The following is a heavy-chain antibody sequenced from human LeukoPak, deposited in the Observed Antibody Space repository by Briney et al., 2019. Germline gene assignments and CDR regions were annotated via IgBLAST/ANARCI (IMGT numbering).Heavy chain of an antibody. CDR1: GFTFSRYD. V-gene: IGHV3-23*01. J-gene: IGHJ4*02. CDR3: AKDSRIAVAGTEGFDY. CDR2: ISGSGGST. Sequence: PGGSLRLSCAASGFTFSRYDMSWVRQAPGKGLEWVSAISGSGGSTYYADSVKGRFTISRDNSKNTLYLQMNSLRAEDTAVYYCAKDSRIAVAGTEGFDYWGQGTLVTVSS. D-gene: IGHD6-19*01.